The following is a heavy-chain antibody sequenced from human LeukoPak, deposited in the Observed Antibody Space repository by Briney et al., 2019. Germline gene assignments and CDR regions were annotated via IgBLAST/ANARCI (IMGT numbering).Heavy chain of an antibody. Sequence: GASVKVSCKASGYTFTSYGISWVRQAPGQGLEWMGWISAYNGNTNYAQKLQGRVTMTTDTSTSTAYMELRSLRSDDTAVYYCARGVPQVATVGKAFIFDYWGQGTLVTVSS. CDR1: GYTFTSYG. V-gene: IGHV1-18*01. J-gene: IGHJ4*02. CDR2: ISAYNGNT. D-gene: IGHD5-12*01. CDR3: ARGVPQVATVGKAFIFDY.